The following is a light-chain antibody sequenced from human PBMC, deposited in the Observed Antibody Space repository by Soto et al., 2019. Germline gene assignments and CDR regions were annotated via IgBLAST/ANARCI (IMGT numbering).Light chain of an antibody. J-gene: IGKJ1*01. CDR3: QQCGSSPET. CDR1: QTISSW. V-gene: IGKV1-5*01. Sequence: IQMTQSPSTLSGSVGDRVTITCRASQTISSWLAWYQQKPGKAPKLLIYDASNLETGVPSRFSGSGSGTDFTLTISRLEPEDFAVYYCQQCGSSPETFGQGTKVDI. CDR2: DAS.